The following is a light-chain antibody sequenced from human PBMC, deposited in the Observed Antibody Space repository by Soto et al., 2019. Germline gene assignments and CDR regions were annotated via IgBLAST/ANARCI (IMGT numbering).Light chain of an antibody. J-gene: IGKJ1*01. CDR1: QSISSW. CDR2: KAS. V-gene: IGKV1-5*03. CDR3: QHYNSYPEA. Sequence: DIQMTQSPSTLSATAGDRVTITCRASQSISSWLAWYQHKPGKAPKLLIYKASTLKSGVPSRFSGSGSGTEFTLTISSLQPDDFATYYCQHYNSYPEAFGQGTKVDI.